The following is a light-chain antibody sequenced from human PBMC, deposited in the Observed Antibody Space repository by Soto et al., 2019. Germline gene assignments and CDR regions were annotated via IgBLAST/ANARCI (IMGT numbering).Light chain of an antibody. CDR1: QDIKNY. J-gene: IGKJ2*02. CDR2: DAS. Sequence: IQMTQAPSSLSAAVGDRVTITCQASQDIKNYLIWYQQKPGKAPKLLIYDASSLGTGVSSRFSGRGSGTYFTLTISSLQPEDIATYYCQQFDSVPCTFGQGTKLEIK. CDR3: QQFDSVPCT. V-gene: IGKV1-33*01.